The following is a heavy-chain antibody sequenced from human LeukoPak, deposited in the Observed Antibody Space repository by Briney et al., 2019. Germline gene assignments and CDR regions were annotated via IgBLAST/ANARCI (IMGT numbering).Heavy chain of an antibody. CDR1: GFTFSSYG. D-gene: IGHD6-6*01. CDR2: IRYDGSNK. CDR3: AKEGSSIAARTFDY. J-gene: IGHJ4*02. V-gene: IGHV3-30*02. Sequence: GGSLRLSCAASGFTFSSYGMHWVRQAPGKGLEWVAFIRYDGSNKYYADSVKGRFTISRDNSKNTLYLQMNSLRAEDTAVYYCAKEGSSIAARTFDYWGQGTLVTVSS.